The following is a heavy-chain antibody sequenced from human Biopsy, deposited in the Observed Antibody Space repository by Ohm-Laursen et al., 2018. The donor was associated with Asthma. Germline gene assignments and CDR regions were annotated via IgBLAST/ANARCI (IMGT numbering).Heavy chain of an antibody. J-gene: IGHJ3*02. CDR2: ISKDASTQ. CDR3: VRDGTDDAFDI. CDR1: GFSFSNLA. D-gene: IGHD1-1*01. Sequence: SLRLSCAASGFSFSNLAIHWVCQAPGKGLEWVGVISKDASTQDYADSVKGRFTMARDNSKNTLDLQMNSLREEDTAVYYCVRDGTDDAFDIWGQGTVVSVSS. V-gene: IGHV3-30*01.